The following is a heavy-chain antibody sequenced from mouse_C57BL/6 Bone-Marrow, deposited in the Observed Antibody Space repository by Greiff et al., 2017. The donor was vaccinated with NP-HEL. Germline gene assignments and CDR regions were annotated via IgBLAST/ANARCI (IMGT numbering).Heavy chain of an antibody. CDR3: AREGDGYLPSH. J-gene: IGHJ2*01. CDR1: GYSITSGYY. Sequence: EVKVEESGPGLVKPSQSLSLTCSVTGYSITSGYYWNWIRQFPGNKLEWMGYISYDGSNNYNPSLKNRISITRDTSKNQFFLKLNSVTTEDTATYYCAREGDGYLPSHWGQGTTLTVSS. CDR2: ISYDGSN. D-gene: IGHD2-3*01. V-gene: IGHV3-6*01.